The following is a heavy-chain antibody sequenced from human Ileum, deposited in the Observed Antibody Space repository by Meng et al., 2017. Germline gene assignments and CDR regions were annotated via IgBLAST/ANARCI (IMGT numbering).Heavy chain of an antibody. CDR3: AKVLRSSWKVDY. CDR2: ISGTGKI. Sequence: GGSLRLSCSASGFTFSAYAISWVRQAPGKGLEWVSTISGTGKIYFADSVKGQFTISRDNSKNTAYLQINSLRSEDTAVYYCAKVLRSSWKVDYWGQGTLVTVSS. J-gene: IGHJ4*02. CDR1: GFTFSAYA. V-gene: IGHV3-23*01. D-gene: IGHD6-13*01.